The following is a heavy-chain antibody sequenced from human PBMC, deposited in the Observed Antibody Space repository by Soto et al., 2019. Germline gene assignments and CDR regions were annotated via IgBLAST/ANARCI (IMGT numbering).Heavy chain of an antibody. CDR1: GGSFSGYQ. Sequence: QVQLQQWGAGLLKPSETLSLTCAVYGGSFSGYQWSWIRQTPGKGLEWIGGINDSGDINYNPSLKSRVTILVDSPKKQISLRLSSVTAADTAVYYGARGIILWFGELSRRGGYYYYMDVWGKGTTVTVSS. CDR3: ARGIILWFGELSRRGGYYYYMDV. D-gene: IGHD3-10*01. J-gene: IGHJ6*03. CDR2: INDSGDI. V-gene: IGHV4-34*01.